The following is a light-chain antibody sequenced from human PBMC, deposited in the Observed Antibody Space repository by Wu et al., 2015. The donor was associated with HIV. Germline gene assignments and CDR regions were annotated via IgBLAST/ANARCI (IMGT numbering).Light chain of an antibody. Sequence: EIILTQSPATLSLSPGERATLSCRASQSVSNFLAWYQQRPGQAPRLLIYSASNRATDIPDRFSGGGSGTDFTLTISGLEPEDFAVYYCQHYGNSYTFGQGTKLEIK. CDR1: QSVSNF. V-gene: IGKV3-11*01. CDR2: SAS. CDR3: QHYGNSYT. J-gene: IGKJ2*01.